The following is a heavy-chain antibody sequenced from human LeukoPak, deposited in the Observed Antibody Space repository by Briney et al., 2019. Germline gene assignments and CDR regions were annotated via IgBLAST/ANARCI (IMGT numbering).Heavy chain of an antibody. CDR1: GFTFDDYG. Sequence: TGGSLRLSCAASGFTFDDYGMSWVRQAPGKGLEWVSGINWNGGSTGYADSVRGRFTISRDNAKNSLYLQMNSLRAEDTAVYYCASSWGYYFDYWGQGTLVTVSS. CDR3: ASSWGYYFDY. CDR2: INWNGGST. D-gene: IGHD3-16*01. V-gene: IGHV3-20*04. J-gene: IGHJ4*02.